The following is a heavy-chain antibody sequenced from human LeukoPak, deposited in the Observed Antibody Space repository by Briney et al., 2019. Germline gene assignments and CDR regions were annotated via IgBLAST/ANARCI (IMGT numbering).Heavy chain of an antibody. Sequence: GGSLRLSCAASGFTFSDYAMSWVRQAPGKGLEWVSSISGGSGTTYYADSVKGRFAISRDNSKNTLNLQMNSLRAEDTAVYYCAKRNKGCDHDYWGQGTLVTVSS. J-gene: IGHJ4*02. V-gene: IGHV3-23*01. CDR1: GFTFSDYA. D-gene: IGHD2-21*02. CDR2: ISGGSGTT. CDR3: AKRNKGCDHDY.